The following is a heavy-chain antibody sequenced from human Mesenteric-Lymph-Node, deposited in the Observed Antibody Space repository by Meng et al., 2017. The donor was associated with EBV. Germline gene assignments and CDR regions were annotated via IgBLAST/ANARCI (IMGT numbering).Heavy chain of an antibody. CDR1: GGSVNSGGYS. V-gene: IGHV4-30-2*01. J-gene: IGHJ4*02. Sequence: QLQGSGPGLVKASPTLSLTCTVSGGSVNSGGYSWSWIRQAPEKGLEWIGYVHHSGLTYYNPSLETRVIISLERSKNQFSLKLTSVTAADTAVYYCAGGDYVNQFNYWGQGTLVTVSS. D-gene: IGHD4-17*01. CDR3: AGGDYVNQFNY. CDR2: VHHSGLT.